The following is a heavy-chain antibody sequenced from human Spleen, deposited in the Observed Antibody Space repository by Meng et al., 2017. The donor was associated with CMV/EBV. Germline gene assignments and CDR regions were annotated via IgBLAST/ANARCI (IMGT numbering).Heavy chain of an antibody. CDR2: VYYSGTT. J-gene: IGHJ5*01. Sequence: GGAISSRRYFWGWIRHPPGKGLEWIGSVYYSGTTYYNPSLKSRVTISADTFKNQFSLKLSSVSAADTAVYYCVRDRDIIMIPFGIDSWGQGTLVTVSS. V-gene: IGHV4-39*07. CDR3: VRDRDIIMIPFGIDS. CDR1: GGAISSRRYF. D-gene: IGHD3-16*01.